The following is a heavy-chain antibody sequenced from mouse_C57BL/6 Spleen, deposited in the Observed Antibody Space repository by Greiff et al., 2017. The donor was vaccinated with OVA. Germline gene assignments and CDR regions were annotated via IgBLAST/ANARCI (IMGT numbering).Heavy chain of an antibody. D-gene: IGHD1-1*01. J-gene: IGHJ4*01. V-gene: IGHV1-50*01. CDR3: ARGGSNYSYYAMDY. CDR1: GYTFTSYW. CDR2: IDPSDSYT. Sequence: VQLQQPGAELVKPGASVKLSCKASGYTFTSYWMQWVKQRPGQGLEWIGEIDPSDSYTNYNQKFKGKATLTVDTSSSTAYMQLSSLTSEDSAVYYCARGGSNYSYYAMDYWGQGTSVTVSS.